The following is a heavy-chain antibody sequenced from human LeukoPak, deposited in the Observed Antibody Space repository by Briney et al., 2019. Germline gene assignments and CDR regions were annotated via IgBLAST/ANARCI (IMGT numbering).Heavy chain of an antibody. J-gene: IGHJ4*02. D-gene: IGHD3/OR15-3a*01. CDR2: ISGSGTST. Sequence: GGSLRLSCAASGFSNHAMNWLRQAPGKGLEWVSFISGSGTSTHYADSVKGRFTISRDNSNNTFFLQMNSLRAEDTATYYCAKGAQYDFWSGYTLEYFDVWGKGTLVTVSS. CDR3: AKGAQYDFWSGYTLEYFDV. V-gene: IGHV3-23*01. CDR1: GFSNHA.